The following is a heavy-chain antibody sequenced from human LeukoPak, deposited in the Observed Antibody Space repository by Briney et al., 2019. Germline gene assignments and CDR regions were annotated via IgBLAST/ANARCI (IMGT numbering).Heavy chain of an antibody. D-gene: IGHD6-19*01. CDR1: GGSISSGGYY. CDR3: ARYIAVAGMWFDP. CDR2: IYYSGST. Sequence: SSETLSLTCTVSGGSISSGGYYWSWIRQPPGKGLEWIGYIYYSGSTNYNPSLKSRVTISVDTSKNQFSLKLSSVTAADTAVYYCARYIAVAGMWFDPWGQGTLVTVSS. J-gene: IGHJ5*02. V-gene: IGHV4-61*08.